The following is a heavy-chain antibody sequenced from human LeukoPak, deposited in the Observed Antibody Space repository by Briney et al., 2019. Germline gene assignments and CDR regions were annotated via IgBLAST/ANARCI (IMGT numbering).Heavy chain of an antibody. CDR1: GESLSNYY. Sequence: TSETLSLTCAVYGESLSNYYWSWIRQPPGKGLEWIGEIHQSGRTGYNPSLKSRVIISIDTSKTQFSLNLSSVTATDTAVYYCARLSRFGEFPWGQGTLVTVSS. CDR2: IHQSGRT. J-gene: IGHJ5*02. CDR3: ARLSRFGEFP. D-gene: IGHD3-10*01. V-gene: IGHV4-34*01.